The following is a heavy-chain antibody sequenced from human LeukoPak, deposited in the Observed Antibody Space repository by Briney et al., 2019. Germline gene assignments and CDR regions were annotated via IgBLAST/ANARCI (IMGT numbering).Heavy chain of an antibody. V-gene: IGHV1-2*02. CDR1: GYIFTNFS. Sequence: ASVKVSCKASGYIFTNFSISWVRQAPGQGLEWMGWINPNSGGTNYAQKFQARVSMTKDASISTAYMQLSRLRSADTAVYYCARSPHILTGENFVYWGQGTLLTVSS. CDR2: INPNSGGT. D-gene: IGHD3-9*01. J-gene: IGHJ4*02. CDR3: ARSPHILTGENFVY.